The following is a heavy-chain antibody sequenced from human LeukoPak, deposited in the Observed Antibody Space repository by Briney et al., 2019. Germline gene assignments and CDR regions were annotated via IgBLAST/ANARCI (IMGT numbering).Heavy chain of an antibody. J-gene: IGHJ4*02. CDR1: GYTFSSYG. Sequence: ASVKVSCKASGYTFSSYGITWVRQAPGQGLEWVGWISAYDGNTKYAEKFQGRVTMTTDTSTSTAYMDLRSLRFDDTAVYYCVQASGSKYGPATSDYWGQGTLVIVSS. V-gene: IGHV1-18*01. CDR3: VQASGSKYGPATSDY. CDR2: ISAYDGNT. D-gene: IGHD1-26*01.